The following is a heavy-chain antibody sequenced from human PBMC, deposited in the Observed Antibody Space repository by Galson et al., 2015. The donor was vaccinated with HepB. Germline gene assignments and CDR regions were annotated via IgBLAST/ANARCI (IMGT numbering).Heavy chain of an antibody. CDR3: ARGYNYVLAYFDY. Sequence: SVKVSCKASGGTFSSSAINWVRQVPGQGLEWMGGIIPIFGTTNYAQKFQGRFTIDADESTGIAYMELGSLRSEDTAVYYCARGYNYVLAYFDYWGQGTLVTVSS. D-gene: IGHD5-24*01. CDR2: IIPIFGTT. J-gene: IGHJ4*02. CDR1: GGTFSSSA. V-gene: IGHV1-69*13.